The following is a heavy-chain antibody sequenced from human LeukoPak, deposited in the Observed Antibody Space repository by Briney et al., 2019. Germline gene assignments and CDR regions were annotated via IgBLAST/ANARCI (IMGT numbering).Heavy chain of an antibody. CDR2: IYYSGST. Sequence: SETLSLTCTVSGGSISSYYWSWIRQPPGKGLEWIGYIYYSGSTNYNPSLKSRVTISVDTSKNQFSLKLSSVTAADTAVYYCARGKGSSWADYFWFDPWGQGTLVTVSS. J-gene: IGHJ5*02. CDR3: ARGKGSSWADYFWFDP. V-gene: IGHV4-59*12. D-gene: IGHD6-13*01. CDR1: GGSISSYY.